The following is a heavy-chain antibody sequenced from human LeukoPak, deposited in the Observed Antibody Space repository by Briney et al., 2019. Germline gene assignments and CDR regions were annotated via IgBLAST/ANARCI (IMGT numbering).Heavy chain of an antibody. D-gene: IGHD6-13*01. Sequence: SETLSLTXTVSGGSISSYYWSWIRQPAGKGLEWIGRIYTSGSTNYNPSLKSRVTMSVDTSKNQFSLKLSSVTAADTAVYYCAREAAAARYYYYCYYMDVWGKGTTVTVSS. CDR2: IYTSGST. CDR1: GGSISSYY. V-gene: IGHV4-4*07. CDR3: AREAAAARYYYYCYYMDV. J-gene: IGHJ6*03.